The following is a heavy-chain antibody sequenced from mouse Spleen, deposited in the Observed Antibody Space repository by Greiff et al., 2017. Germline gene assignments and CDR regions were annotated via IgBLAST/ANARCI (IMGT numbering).Heavy chain of an antibody. V-gene: IGHV1-15*01. D-gene: IGHD1-1*02. CDR2: IDPETGGT. Sequence: VKLVESGAELVRPGASVTLSCKASGYTFTDYEMHWVKQTPVHGLEWIGAIDPETGGTAYNQKFKGKAILTADKSSSTAYMELRSLTSEDSAVYYCHYDAMDYWGQGTSVTVSS. CDR1: GYTFTDYE. CDR3: HYDAMDY. J-gene: IGHJ4*01.